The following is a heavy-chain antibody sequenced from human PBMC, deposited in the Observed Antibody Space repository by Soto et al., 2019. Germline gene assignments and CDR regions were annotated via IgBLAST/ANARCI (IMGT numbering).Heavy chain of an antibody. CDR3: ARHWGGDLLRYFDWLSSDYYDGMDV. D-gene: IGHD3-9*01. CDR1: GGSISSSRYY. J-gene: IGHJ6*02. Sequence: SGTLSVTCTVPGGSISSSRYYWGWICQPPGKGLEWMGSIYYIGSTYYNPSLKSRVTISVDTSKSRFSLRLSSVTGAHTAVYYCARHWGGDLLRYFDWLSSDYYDGMDVWGQGTTVTVSS. CDR2: IYYIGST. V-gene: IGHV4-39*01.